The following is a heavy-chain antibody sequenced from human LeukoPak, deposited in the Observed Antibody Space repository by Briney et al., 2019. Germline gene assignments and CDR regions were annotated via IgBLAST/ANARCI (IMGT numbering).Heavy chain of an antibody. CDR1: GGTFGSYA. CDR2: IIPILGIA. J-gene: IGHJ6*02. Sequence: SVKVSCKASGGTFGSYAISWVRQAPGQGLEWMGRIIPILGIANYAQKFQGRVTIAADKSTSTAYMELSSLRSEDTAVYYCAKTTTYYYGMDVWGQGTAVTVSS. D-gene: IGHD4-17*01. V-gene: IGHV1-69*04. CDR3: AKTTTYYYGMDV.